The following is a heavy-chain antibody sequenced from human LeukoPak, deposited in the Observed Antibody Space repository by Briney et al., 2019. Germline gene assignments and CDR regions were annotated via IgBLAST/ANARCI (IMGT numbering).Heavy chain of an antibody. CDR3: ARDTDSSYGYGY. CDR2: ISYDGSNK. Sequence: PGGSLRLPCAASGFTFSSYAMHWVRQAPGKGLEWVAVISYDGSNKYYADSVKGRFTISRDNSKHTLYLQMDSLRAEDRAGHYCARDTDSSYGYGYWGQGTLVTVSS. J-gene: IGHJ4*02. V-gene: IGHV3-30*04. CDR1: GFTFSSYA. D-gene: IGHD5-18*01.